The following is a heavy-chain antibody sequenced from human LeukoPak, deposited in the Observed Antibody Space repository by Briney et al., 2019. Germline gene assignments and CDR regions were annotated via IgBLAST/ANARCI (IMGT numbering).Heavy chain of an antibody. D-gene: IGHD3-22*01. CDR2: ISSSSSTI. J-gene: IGHJ1*01. CDR1: GFAFSTYS. CDR3: AKDSDYYHSSGYYYAYFQH. Sequence: GGSLRLSCAVSGFAFSTYSMNWVRQAPGKGLEWVSYISSSSSTIYYADSVKGRFTISRDNAKNSLYLQMNSLRDEDTAVYYCAKDSDYYHSSGYYYAYFQHWGQGTLVTVSS. V-gene: IGHV3-48*02.